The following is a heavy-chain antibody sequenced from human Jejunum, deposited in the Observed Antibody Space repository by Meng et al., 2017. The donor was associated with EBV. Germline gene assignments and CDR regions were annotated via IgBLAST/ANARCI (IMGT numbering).Heavy chain of an antibody. CDR1: GDSIISTDTW. CDR2: IFHAGNT. D-gene: IGHD3-16*01. V-gene: IGHV4-4*02. CDR3: ARGSHYTWDV. J-gene: IGHJ4*02. Sequence: GQWQESGPGLGKPSGTLSLTCGVSGDSIISTDTWWSWVRQPPGKGLEWIGEIFHAGNTNYNPSLKSQVTMSVDTSKNQFSLNLSSVTAADSAVYYCARGSHYTWDVWGQGTLVTVSS.